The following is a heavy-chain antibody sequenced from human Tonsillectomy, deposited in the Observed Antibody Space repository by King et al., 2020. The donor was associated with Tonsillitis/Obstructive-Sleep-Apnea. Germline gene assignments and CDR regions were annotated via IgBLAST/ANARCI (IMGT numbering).Heavy chain of an antibody. V-gene: IGHV4-59*01. CDR3: ARSPGDLEWFDY. J-gene: IGHJ5*01. CDR1: GGSIRNYY. CDR2: IYYNGST. Sequence: VQLQESDPGLVKPSETLSPTCTFSGGSIRNYYWSWIRQPPGKGLEWIGYIYYNGSTKYNPSLKSRVSILVDTSKNQFSLRLSSVTAADAAVYSCARSPGDLEWFDYWGQGTLVTVSS. D-gene: IGHD2-21*01.